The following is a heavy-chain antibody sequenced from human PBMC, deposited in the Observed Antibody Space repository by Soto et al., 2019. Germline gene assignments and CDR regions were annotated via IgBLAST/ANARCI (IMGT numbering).Heavy chain of an antibody. CDR2: IYSGGDT. J-gene: IGHJ4*02. D-gene: IGHD2-8*01. CDR3: ASHYCNNGVSFFDS. V-gene: IGHV3-66*01. Sequence: GASLKIAREVYGFSISYNYISWVRQAPGKGLEWVSMIYSGGDTYTADSVKGRFTISKDNSKNTVFLQMNSLRVEDTAMYYCASHYCNNGVSFFDSWGQG. CDR1: GFSISYNY.